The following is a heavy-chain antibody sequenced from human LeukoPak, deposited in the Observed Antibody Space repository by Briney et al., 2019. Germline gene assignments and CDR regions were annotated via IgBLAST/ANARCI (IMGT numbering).Heavy chain of an antibody. CDR1: GFTLSDHY. D-gene: IGHD3-10*01. Sequence: QPGGSLRLSCAASGFTLSDHYMDWVRQAPGKGLEWVARSRNKANGYTTEYAASVKGRFTISRDDSKNSLYLQMNSLKSEDTAVYYCARVSGFGYFFDYWGQGTLVTVSS. J-gene: IGHJ4*02. CDR3: ARVSGFGYFFDY. V-gene: IGHV3-72*01. CDR2: SRNKANGYTT.